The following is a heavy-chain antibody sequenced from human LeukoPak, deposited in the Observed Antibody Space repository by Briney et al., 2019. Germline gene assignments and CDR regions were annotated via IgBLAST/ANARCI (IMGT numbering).Heavy chain of an antibody. CDR2: ISGSGDTT. CDR1: GFTFSSFA. J-gene: IGHJ4*02. V-gene: IGHV3-23*01. D-gene: IGHD3-10*01. Sequence: GGSLRLSCAASGFTFSSFAMSGVRQAPGKGMEWVSAISGSGDTTYYADSVKGRFTISRDNSENTLYLQMSSLGADDTAVYYCAKAGEYGSWSYYNHFAYWGQGTLVTVSS. CDR3: AKAGEYGSWSYYNHFAY.